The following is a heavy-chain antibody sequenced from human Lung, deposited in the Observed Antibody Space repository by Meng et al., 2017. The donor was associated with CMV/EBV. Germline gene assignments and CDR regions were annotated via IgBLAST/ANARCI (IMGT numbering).Heavy chain of an antibody. CDR1: GDSIPNHNC. V-gene: IGHV4-4*03. CDR3: LRRSGGSV. J-gene: IGHJ1*01. D-gene: IGHD3-10*01. CDR2: IPHRGSS. Sequence: QVLVREAGPTLVKPPGALARTGAVSGDSIPNHNCWDWVRQPPGKGLEWIGEIPHRGSSAYNPSIKSRVSMSIDKSKNQFSLKLTSVTAADTAVYHCLRRSGGSVWGQGTLVTVSS.